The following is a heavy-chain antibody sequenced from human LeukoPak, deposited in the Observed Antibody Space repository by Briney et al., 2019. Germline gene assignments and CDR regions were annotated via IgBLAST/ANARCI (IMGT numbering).Heavy chain of an antibody. CDR2: IYSGGST. CDR3: ARDSRGILSLAFDI. CDR1: GFTVSSNY. D-gene: IGHD6-19*01. J-gene: IGHJ3*02. V-gene: IGHV3-53*01. Sequence: GGSLRLSCAASGFTVSSNYMSWVRQAPGEGLEWVSVIYSGGSTYYADSVKGRFTISRDNSKNTLYLQMNSLRAEDTAVYYCARDSRGILSLAFDIWGQGTMVTVSS.